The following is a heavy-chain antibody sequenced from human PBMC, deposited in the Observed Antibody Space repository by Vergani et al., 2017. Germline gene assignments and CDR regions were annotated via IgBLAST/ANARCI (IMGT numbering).Heavy chain of an antibody. CDR1: GASMSSVGYY. Sequence: QVQLQESGPGVVKPSQTLSLTCTVSGASMSSVGYYWTWIRQSAGKGLEWIGDILGSGTANYTPSFQGRVSMSVATSKNQFSLTVSCVNATDTAVYYCARESSAAGYSGPDSWGQGTRVTVSS. V-gene: IGHV4-61*09. D-gene: IGHD1-26*01. J-gene: IGHJ4*02. CDR3: ARESSAAGYSGPDS. CDR2: ILGSGTA.